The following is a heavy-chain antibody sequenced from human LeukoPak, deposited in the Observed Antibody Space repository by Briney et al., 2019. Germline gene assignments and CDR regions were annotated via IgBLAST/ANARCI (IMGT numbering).Heavy chain of an antibody. V-gene: IGHV4-34*01. J-gene: IGHJ5*02. Sequence: TSETLSLTCAVYGGSFSGYYWSWIRQPPGKGLEWIGEINHSGSTNYNPSLKSRVTISVDTSKNQFSLKLSSVTAADTAVYYCARDRSCSSTSCYDWFDPWGQGTLVTVSS. D-gene: IGHD2-2*01. CDR3: ARDRSCSSTSCYDWFDP. CDR2: INHSGST. CDR1: GGSFSGYY.